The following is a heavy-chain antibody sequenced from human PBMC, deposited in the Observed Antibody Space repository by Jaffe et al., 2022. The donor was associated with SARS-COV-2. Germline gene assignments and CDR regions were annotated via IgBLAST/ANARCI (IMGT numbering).Heavy chain of an antibody. CDR3: ARNLGQQLVPIPFGY. D-gene: IGHD6-13*01. V-gene: IGHV4-59*01. J-gene: IGHJ4*02. CDR2: IYYSGST. CDR1: GGSISSYY. Sequence: QVQLQESGPGLVKPSETLSLTCTVSGGSISSYYWSWIRQPPGKGLEWIGHIYYSGSTDYNPSLKSRVTISIDMSKNQFSLKLSSVTAADTAVYYCARNLGQQLVPIPFGYWGQGTLVTVSS.